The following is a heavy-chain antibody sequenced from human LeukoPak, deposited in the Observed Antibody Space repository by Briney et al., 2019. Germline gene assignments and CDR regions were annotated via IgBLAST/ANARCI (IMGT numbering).Heavy chain of an antibody. D-gene: IGHD6-19*01. CDR2: ISGSGGST. CDR1: GFTFSSYA. CDR3: AKRRSGWNNY. Sequence: GGSLRLSCAASGFTFSSYAMSWVRKAPGKGLEWVSAISGSGGSTYYADSVKGRLTISRDNSKNTLYLQMNSLRAEDTAVYYCAKRRSGWNNYWGQGTLVTVSS. J-gene: IGHJ4*02. V-gene: IGHV3-23*01.